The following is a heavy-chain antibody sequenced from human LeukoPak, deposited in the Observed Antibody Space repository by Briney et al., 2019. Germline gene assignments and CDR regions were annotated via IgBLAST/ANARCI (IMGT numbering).Heavy chain of an antibody. Sequence: SETLSLTCTVSGGSISSSTYYWGWIRQPPEKGLEWIGSIYYSGITYYNPSLKSRVTISVDTSKNQFSLKLSSVTAADAAVYYCARDPAGGHEFDPWGQGTLVTVSS. V-gene: IGHV4-39*07. J-gene: IGHJ5*02. CDR2: IYYSGIT. D-gene: IGHD1-14*01. CDR1: GGSISSSTYY. CDR3: ARDPAGGHEFDP.